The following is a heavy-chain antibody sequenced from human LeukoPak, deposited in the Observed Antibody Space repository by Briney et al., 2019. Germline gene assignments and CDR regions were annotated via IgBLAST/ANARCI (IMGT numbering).Heavy chain of an antibody. CDR1: GGTFSSYA. V-gene: IGHV1-69*06. CDR3: ARVLSEYYDFWSGYYLDF. Sequence: GASVKVSCKASGGTFSSYAISWVRQAPGQGLEWMGGIIPIFGTANYAQKFQGRVTITADKSTSTAYMELSSLRSEDTAVYYCARVLSEYYDFWSGYYLDFWGQGTLVTVSS. D-gene: IGHD3-3*01. J-gene: IGHJ4*02. CDR2: IIPIFGTA.